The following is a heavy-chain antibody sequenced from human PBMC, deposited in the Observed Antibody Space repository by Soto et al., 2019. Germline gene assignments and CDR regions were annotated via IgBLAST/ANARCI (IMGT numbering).Heavy chain of an antibody. CDR1: GGSISSGDYY. D-gene: IGHD3-22*01. CDR2: IYSSGST. CDR3: ARARFYDSSGLAP. Sequence: QVQLQESGPGLVKPSQTLSLTCTVSGGSISSGDYYWSWIRKPPGKGLEWIGYIYSSGSTYYNPSLKSRVTISVDTSKNQFSLKLSSVTAADTAVYYCARARFYDSSGLAPWGQGTLVTVSS. J-gene: IGHJ5*02. V-gene: IGHV4-30-4*01.